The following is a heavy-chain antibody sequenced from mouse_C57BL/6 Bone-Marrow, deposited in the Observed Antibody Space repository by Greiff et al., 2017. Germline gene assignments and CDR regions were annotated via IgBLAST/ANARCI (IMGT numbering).Heavy chain of an antibody. CDR1: GFTFSSYG. CDR2: ISSGGSYN. J-gene: IGHJ3*01. CDR3: ARGDRRTWFAD. V-gene: IGHV5-6*01. Sequence: EVKLVESGGDLVKPGGSLKLSCAASGFTFSSYGMSWVRQTPDKRLEWVATISSGGSYNYYPDSVKGRFTISRANAKNTLYLQMSRLKAEDTAMYYCARGDRRTWFADWGRGTLVTVSA. D-gene: IGHD2-14*01.